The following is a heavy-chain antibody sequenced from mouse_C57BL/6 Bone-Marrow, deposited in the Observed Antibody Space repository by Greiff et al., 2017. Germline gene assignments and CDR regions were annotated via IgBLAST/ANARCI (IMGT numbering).Heavy chain of an antibody. Sequence: VQLQQSGAELVRPGASVKLSCTASGFNIKDDYMHWVKQRPEQGLEWIGWIDPENGDTEYASKFQGKATITADTSSNTAYLQLSSLTSEDTAVYYCTTDYYGRHWYCDVWGTGTTVTVSS. J-gene: IGHJ1*03. V-gene: IGHV14-4*01. CDR2: IDPENGDT. D-gene: IGHD1-1*01. CDR1: GFNIKDDY. CDR3: TTDYYGRHWYCDV.